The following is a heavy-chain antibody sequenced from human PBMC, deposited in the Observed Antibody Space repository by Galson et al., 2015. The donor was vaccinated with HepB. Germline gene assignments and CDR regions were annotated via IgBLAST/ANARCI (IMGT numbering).Heavy chain of an antibody. V-gene: IGHV3-11*06. CDR3: AREMSMAMVRGVNYFDY. J-gene: IGHJ4*02. D-gene: IGHD3-10*01. CDR2: ISSSSSYT. Sequence: SLRLSCAASGFTFSDYYMSWIRQAPGKGLEWVSYISSSSSYTNYADSVKGRFTISRDNAKNSLYLQMNSLRAEDTAVYYCAREMSMAMVRGVNYFDYWGQGTLVTVSS. CDR1: GFTFSDYY.